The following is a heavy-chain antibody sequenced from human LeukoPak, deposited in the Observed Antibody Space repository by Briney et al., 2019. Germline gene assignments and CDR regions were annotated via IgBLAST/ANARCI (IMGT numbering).Heavy chain of an antibody. CDR1: DGSISSYY. Sequence: SETLSLTCTVSDGSISSYYWSWIRQPPGTGLEWIGYIYFSGSTYYNPSLKSRVTISVDTSKNQFSLKLSSVTAADTALYYCARHRSPYGDAFDIWGQGTMVTVSS. CDR2: IYFSGST. J-gene: IGHJ3*02. V-gene: IGHV4-59*08. D-gene: IGHD4-17*01. CDR3: ARHRSPYGDAFDI.